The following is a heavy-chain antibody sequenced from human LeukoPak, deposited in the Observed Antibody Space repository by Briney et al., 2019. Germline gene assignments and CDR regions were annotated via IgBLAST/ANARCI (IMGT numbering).Heavy chain of an antibody. D-gene: IGHD5-18*01. V-gene: IGHV3-23*01. J-gene: IGHJ4*02. CDR1: GFSFSTYA. CDR3: TKGTIWLPFDY. CDR2: ISGTGGST. Sequence: GGSLRLSCAASGFSFSTYAMNWVRQAPVKGLEWVSAISGTGGSTYYTDSVKGRFTISRDNSKNTLYLQMNSLRAEDTAVYYCTKGTIWLPFDYWGRGTLVTVSS.